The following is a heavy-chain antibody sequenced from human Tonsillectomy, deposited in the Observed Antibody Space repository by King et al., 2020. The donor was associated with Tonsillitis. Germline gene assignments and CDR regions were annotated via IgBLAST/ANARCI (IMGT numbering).Heavy chain of an antibody. D-gene: IGHD2-15*01. CDR2: IITILGIA. CDR1: GGTFSSYA. CDR3: AGDSGYCSGGSCYVFEYYYMDV. J-gene: IGHJ6*03. Sequence: VQLVESGAEVKKPGSSVKVSCKASGGTFSSYAISWVRQAPGQGLEWMGRIITILGIANYAQQFQGRVTITADKSTSTAYMERSSLRSEDTAVYYCAGDSGYCSGGSCYVFEYYYMDVWGKGTTVTVSS. V-gene: IGHV1-69*09.